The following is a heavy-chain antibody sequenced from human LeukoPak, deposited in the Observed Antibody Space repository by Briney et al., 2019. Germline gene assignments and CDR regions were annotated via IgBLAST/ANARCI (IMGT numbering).Heavy chain of an antibody. J-gene: IGHJ4*02. CDR2: INAANGNT. CDR1: GFTFTTYT. V-gene: IGHV1-3*01. D-gene: IGHD1-26*01. Sequence: ASVKVSCKTSGFTFTTYTMHWVRQAPGQRLEWVGWINAANGNTQYSQKFQGRVTITADESTSTAYMELSSLRSEGTAVYYCARVRQYSGSYHDDYWGQGTLVTVSS. CDR3: ARVRQYSGSYHDDY.